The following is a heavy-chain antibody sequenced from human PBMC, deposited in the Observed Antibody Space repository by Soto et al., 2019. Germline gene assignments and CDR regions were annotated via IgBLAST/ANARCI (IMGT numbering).Heavy chain of an antibody. V-gene: IGHV1-69*01. J-gene: IGHJ6*02. D-gene: IGHD1-26*01. CDR3: ALASMWELLGYFYGMDV. CDR1: GGTFSTYA. CDR2: VIPLFNTP. Sequence: QVLLVQSGAEVQKPGSSTQVSCKASGGTFSTYAFTWVRQAPGQGFEWIGGVIPLFNTPDYAQKFQGRVTITADESTSTVFLELSGLTSEDTAVYFCALASMWELLGYFYGMDVWGQGTTVTV.